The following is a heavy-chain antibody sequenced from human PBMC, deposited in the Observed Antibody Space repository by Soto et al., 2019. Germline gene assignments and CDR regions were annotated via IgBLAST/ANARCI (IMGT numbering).Heavy chain of an antibody. CDR2: IHSSGGT. J-gene: IGHJ4*02. CDR1: GASIKSRNYF. Sequence: SETLSLTCTVSGASIKSRNYFWGWIRQPPGKGLEFVGSIHSSGGTYYNPSLKSRVTVSVDLSNSHFSLSLKSLTATDTAVYYCGRLAQAATGHTDFDFWGQGTLVTVSS. D-gene: IGHD2-15*01. CDR3: GRLAQAATGHTDFDF. V-gene: IGHV4-39*02.